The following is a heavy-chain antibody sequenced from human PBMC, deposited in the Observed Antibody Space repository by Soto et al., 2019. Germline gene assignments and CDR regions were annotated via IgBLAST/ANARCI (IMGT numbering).Heavy chain of an antibody. CDR2: ILYDGSNK. J-gene: IGHJ4*02. CDR1: GFTFSSYA. V-gene: IGHV3-30-3*01. D-gene: IGHD3-22*01. CDR3: GRGLVDYYDGSGPAGF. Sequence: QVQLVESGGGVVQPGRSLRLSCAASGFTFSSYAMHWVRQAPGKGLEWVALILYDGSNKYYADSVKGRFSISRDNSKNKLYLQMNRQSAEDAAVYSCGRGLVDYYDGSGPAGFWGQGTLVTVSS.